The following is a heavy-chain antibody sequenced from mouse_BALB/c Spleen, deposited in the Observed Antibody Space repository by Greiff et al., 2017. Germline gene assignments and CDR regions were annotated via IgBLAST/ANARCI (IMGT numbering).Heavy chain of an antibody. CDR3: ARIYDNFDV. J-gene: IGHJ1*01. V-gene: IGHV8-12*01. D-gene: IGHD2-3*01. Sequence: QVQLKESGPGILQPSQTLSLTCSFSGFSLSTSGMGVSWIRQPSGKGLEWLAHIYWDDDKRYNPSLKSRLTISKDTSRNQVFLKITSVDTADTATYYCARIYDNFDVWGAGTTVTVSS. CDR1: GFSLSTSGMG. CDR2: IYWDDDK.